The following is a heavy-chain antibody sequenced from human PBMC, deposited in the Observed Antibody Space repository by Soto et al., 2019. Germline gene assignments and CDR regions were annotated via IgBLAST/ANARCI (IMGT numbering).Heavy chain of an antibody. CDR2: IGDSGGMP. D-gene: IGHD3-10*01. Sequence: GGSLRLSCAASVFTFSNNAMSWVRQAPGKGLEWVSLIGDSGGMPYYPESVKGRFTISRDTSRNTLYLQMNSLRVEDTAVYYCAKVISTGIHRGYLDYWGQGTLVTVSS. CDR1: VFTFSNNA. V-gene: IGHV3-23*01. CDR3: AKVISTGIHRGYLDY. J-gene: IGHJ4*02.